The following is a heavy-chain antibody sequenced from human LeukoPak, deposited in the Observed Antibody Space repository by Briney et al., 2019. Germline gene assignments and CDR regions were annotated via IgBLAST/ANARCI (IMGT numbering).Heavy chain of an antibody. Sequence: GGSLRLSCAASGFTFSDYYMSWIRQAPGKGLKWVSYISSSGSTIYYADSVKGRFTISRDNAKNSLYLQMNSLRAEDTAVYYCARGHSSSWSPPHQVWEDYGMDVWGQGTTVTVSS. D-gene: IGHD6-13*01. V-gene: IGHV3-11*04. J-gene: IGHJ6*02. CDR2: ISSSGSTI. CDR3: ARGHSSSWSPPHQVWEDYGMDV. CDR1: GFTFSDYY.